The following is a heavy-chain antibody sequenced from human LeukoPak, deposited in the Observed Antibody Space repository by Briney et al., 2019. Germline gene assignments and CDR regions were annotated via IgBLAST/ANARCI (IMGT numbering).Heavy chain of an antibody. V-gene: IGHV3-48*03. CDR2: ISSSGSTI. CDR3: ARDLKQGGPYYDYGMDV. CDR1: GFTFSRCE. Sequence: QPGGSLRLSCAASGFTFSRCEMNWVRQPPGKGLEWVSYISSSGSTISYADSVKGRFTISRDNAKNSLYLQMNSLRAEDTAVYYCARDLKQGGPYYDYGMDVWGQGTTVTVSS. D-gene: IGHD3-16*01. J-gene: IGHJ6*02.